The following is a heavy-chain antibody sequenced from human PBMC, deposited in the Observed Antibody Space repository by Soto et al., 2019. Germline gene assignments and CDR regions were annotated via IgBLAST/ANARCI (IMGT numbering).Heavy chain of an antibody. V-gene: IGHV3-11*01. D-gene: IGHD2-2*01. J-gene: IGHJ6*02. CDR2: ISGNGRII. CDR3: ARTSGDCSGISCCGLDYYYGMDV. Sequence: GGSLRLSCATSGFIFSDYYMHWIRQAPGKGLEWISYISGNGRIIQYADSAKGRFTISRDNAKNSLYLQMNSLRAEDTAVYYWARTSGDCSGISCCGLDYYYGMDVWGQGTTVTVSS. CDR1: GFIFSDYY.